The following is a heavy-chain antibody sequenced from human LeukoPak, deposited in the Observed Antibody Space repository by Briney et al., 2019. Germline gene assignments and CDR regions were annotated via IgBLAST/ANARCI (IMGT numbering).Heavy chain of an antibody. V-gene: IGHV4-34*01. J-gene: IGHJ5*02. CDR1: GGSFSGYY. Sequence: SETLSLTCAVYGGSFSGYYWSWIRQPPGKGLEWIGEINHSGSTNYNPSLKSRVTISVDTSKNQFSLKLSSVTAADTAVYYCAREDYYGSGSYYNHWGQGTLVTVSS. CDR2: INHSGST. CDR3: AREDYYGSGSYYNH. D-gene: IGHD3-10*01.